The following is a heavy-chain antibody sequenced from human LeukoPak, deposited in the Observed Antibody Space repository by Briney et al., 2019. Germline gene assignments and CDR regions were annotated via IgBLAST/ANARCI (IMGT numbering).Heavy chain of an antibody. CDR3: ATDSYTYYDILTGYRSNSFDY. CDR2: INPSGGST. Sequence: ASVKVSCKASGYTFTSYYIHWVRQAPGQGLEWVGIINPSGGSTSYAQKFQGRLTMTRDTSTSTVYMELSSLRSEDTAVYYCATDSYTYYDILTGYRSNSFDYWGQGTLVTVSS. CDR1: GYTFTSYY. J-gene: IGHJ4*02. D-gene: IGHD3-9*01. V-gene: IGHV1-46*01.